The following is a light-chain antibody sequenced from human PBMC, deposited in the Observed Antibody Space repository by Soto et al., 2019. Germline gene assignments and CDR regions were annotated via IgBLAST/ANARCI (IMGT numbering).Light chain of an antibody. CDR2: GAS. J-gene: IGKJ5*01. CDR3: QQYGSLPRT. CDR1: QSVSSSY. V-gene: IGKV3-20*01. Sequence: EIVLTQSPGTLSLSPGERATLSCRASQSVSSSYLAWYQQKPGQAPRLLLYGASSRATGIPDRFSGSGSGTDFTLTISRLEPEDFAVYYYQQYGSLPRTFGQGTRLEIK.